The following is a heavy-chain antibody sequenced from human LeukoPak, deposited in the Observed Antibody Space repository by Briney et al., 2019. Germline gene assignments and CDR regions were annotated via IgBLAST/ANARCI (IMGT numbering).Heavy chain of an antibody. CDR2: IYYSGST. CDR3: ARGYYGSGSFPY. V-gene: IGHV4-59*12. Sequence: SETLSLTCTVSGGSISSYYWSWIRQPPGKGLEWIGYIYYSGSTNYNPSLKSRVTISVDTSKNQFSLKLSSVTAADTAVYYCARGYYGSGSFPYWGQGTLVTVSS. D-gene: IGHD3-10*01. J-gene: IGHJ4*02. CDR1: GGSISSYY.